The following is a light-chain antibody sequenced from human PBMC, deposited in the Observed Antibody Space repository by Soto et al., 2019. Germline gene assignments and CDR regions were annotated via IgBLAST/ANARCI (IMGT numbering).Light chain of an antibody. CDR1: SSDVGGYNY. J-gene: IGLJ2*01. CDR2: DVT. V-gene: IGLV2-14*01. Sequence: QSALTQPASVSGSPGQSITISCTGTSSDVGGYNYVSWYQQHPGKAPKLMIFDVTYRPSGVSNRFSGTKSGNTASLTISGLQAENEADYCCSSYTSSSTLVVFGGGTKLTVL. CDR3: SSYTSSSTLVV.